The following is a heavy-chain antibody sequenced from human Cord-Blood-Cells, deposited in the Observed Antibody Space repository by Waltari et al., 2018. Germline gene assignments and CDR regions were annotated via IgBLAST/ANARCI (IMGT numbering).Heavy chain of an antibody. CDR2: INPNSGGT. CDR3: ARREGIGYFDL. CDR1: GYTFTGSY. V-gene: IGHV1-2*02. D-gene: IGHD1-26*01. Sequence: QVQLVQSGAEVKKPGASVKVSCKASGYTFTGSYMHWVRQARGQGLEWMGCINPNSGGTNYAQKLQGRVTMTRDTSISTAYMELSRLRSDDTAVYYCARREGIGYFDLWGRGTLVTVSS. J-gene: IGHJ2*01.